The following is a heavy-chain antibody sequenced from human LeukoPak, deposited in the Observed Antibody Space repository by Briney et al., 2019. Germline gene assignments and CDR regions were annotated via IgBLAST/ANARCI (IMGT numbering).Heavy chain of an antibody. Sequence: SETLSLTCAVYGGSFSGYYWSWIRQPPGKGLEWIGEINHSGSTNYNPSLKSRVTISVDTSKNQFSLKLSSVAAADAAVYYCAMARSLNRGGVDIVIVSAITSNWFDPWRQGTLVTVSS. D-gene: IGHD2-2*01. CDR1: GGSFSGYY. V-gene: IGHV4-34*01. CDR3: AMARSLNRGGVDIVIVSAITSNWFDP. CDR2: INHSGST. J-gene: IGHJ5*02.